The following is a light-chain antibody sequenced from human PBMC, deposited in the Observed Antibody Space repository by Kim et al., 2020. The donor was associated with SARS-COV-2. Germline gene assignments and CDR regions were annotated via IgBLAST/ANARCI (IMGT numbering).Light chain of an antibody. J-gene: IGLJ1*01. CDR1: KLGDKY. CDR2: QDS. Sequence: SYELTQPPSVTVSPGQTASITCSGDKLGDKYACWYQQKPGQSPVLVIYQDSKRPSGIPERFSGSNSGNTATLTISGTQAMDEADYYCQAWDSSTHYVFGTGTKVTFL. CDR3: QAWDSSTHYV. V-gene: IGLV3-1*01.